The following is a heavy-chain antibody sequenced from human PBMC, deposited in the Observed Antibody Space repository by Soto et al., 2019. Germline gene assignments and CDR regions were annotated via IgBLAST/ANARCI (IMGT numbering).Heavy chain of an antibody. CDR2: INPNSGGT. V-gene: IGHV1-2*02. CDR3: ARDVLYYDFWAENYYYYGMDV. CDR1: GYTFTGYY. D-gene: IGHD3-3*01. J-gene: IGHJ6*02. Sequence: GASVKVSCKASGYTFTGYYMHWVRQAPGQGLEWMGWINPNSGGTNYAQKFQGRVTMTRDTSISTAYMELSRLRSDDTAVYYCARDVLYYDFWAENYYYYGMDVWGQGTTVTVSS.